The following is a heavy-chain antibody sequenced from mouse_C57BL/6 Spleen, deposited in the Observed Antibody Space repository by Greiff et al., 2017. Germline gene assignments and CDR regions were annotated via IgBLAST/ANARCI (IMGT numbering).Heavy chain of an antibody. D-gene: IGHD1-1*01. CDR3: ARRYYGSSHYYAMDY. Sequence: VKLQQPGAELVRPGSSVKLSCKASGYTFTSYWMHWVKQRPIQGLEWIGNIDPSDSETHYNQKFKDKATLTVDKSSSTAYMQLSSLTSEDSAVYYCARRYYGSSHYYAMDYWGQGTSVTVSS. J-gene: IGHJ4*01. CDR1: GYTFTSYW. V-gene: IGHV1-52*01. CDR2: IDPSDSET.